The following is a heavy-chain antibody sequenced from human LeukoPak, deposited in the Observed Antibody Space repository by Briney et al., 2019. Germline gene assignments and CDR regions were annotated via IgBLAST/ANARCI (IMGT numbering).Heavy chain of an antibody. D-gene: IGHD6-13*01. J-gene: IGHJ4*02. V-gene: IGHV3-21*01. CDR2: ISSSSSYI. Sequence: PGGSLRLSCAASGFTFTNHGMNWVRQAPGKGLEWVSSISSSSSYIYYADSVKGRFTISRDNAKNSLYLQMSSLRAEDTAVYYCARGRRVANGYSSLYYFDYWGQGTLVTVSS. CDR1: GFTFTNHG. CDR3: ARGRRVANGYSSLYYFDY.